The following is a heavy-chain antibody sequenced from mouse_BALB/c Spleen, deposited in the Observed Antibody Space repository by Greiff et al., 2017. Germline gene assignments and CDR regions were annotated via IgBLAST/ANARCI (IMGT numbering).Heavy chain of an antibody. D-gene: IGHD2-3*01. CDR3: ARGYDGSGFFAY. Sequence: EVQLVESGGDLVKPGGSLKLSCAASGFTFSSYGMSWVRQTPDKRLEWVATISSGGSYTYYPDSVKGRFTISRDNAKNTLYLQMSSLKSEDTAMYYCARGYDGSGFFAYWGQGTLVTVSA. CDR1: GFTFSSYG. CDR2: ISSGGSYT. J-gene: IGHJ3*01. V-gene: IGHV5-6*01.